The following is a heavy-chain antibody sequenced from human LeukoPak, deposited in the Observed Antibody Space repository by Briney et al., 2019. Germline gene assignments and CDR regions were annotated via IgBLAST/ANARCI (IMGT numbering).Heavy chain of an antibody. J-gene: IGHJ6*03. CDR3: ARGRVSSSTWYSTYYYYFYMDV. D-gene: IGHD1-1*01. CDR2: VYHTGST. CDR1: DDSITMYY. V-gene: IGHV4-59*01. Sequence: SETLSLTCSVSDDSITMYYWTCIRQPPGKGLEWIGYVYHTGSTNFNPSLNGRVSISRDTTKNLFSLRLRSVTAADTAVYFCARGRVSSSTWYSTYYYYFYMDVWGKGTTVTVSS.